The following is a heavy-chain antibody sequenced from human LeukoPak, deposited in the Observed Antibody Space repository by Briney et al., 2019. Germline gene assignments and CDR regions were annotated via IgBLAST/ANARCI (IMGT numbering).Heavy chain of an antibody. CDR1: GFTFSSYG. Sequence: PGGSLRLSCAASGFTFSSYGMHWVRQAPGKGLEWVAVISYDGSNKYYADSVKGRFTISRDNSKNTLYLQMNSLRAEDTAVYYCAKWDRDIVVVPAAASDYWGQGTLVTVSS. CDR3: AKWDRDIVVVPAAASDY. J-gene: IGHJ4*02. V-gene: IGHV3-30*18. CDR2: ISYDGSNK. D-gene: IGHD2-2*01.